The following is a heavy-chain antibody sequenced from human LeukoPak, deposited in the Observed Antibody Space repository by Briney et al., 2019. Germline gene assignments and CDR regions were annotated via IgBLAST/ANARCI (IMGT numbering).Heavy chain of an antibody. CDR1: SGSFSNYY. Sequence: SETLSLTCAVYSGSFSNYYWSWIRQPPGKGLEWIGEINQSGSTNYNPSLKSRVNISVEKSKNHFSLKLSSVTAADTAVYYCAISPNSSGWYRGGWFDPWGQGTLVTVSS. D-gene: IGHD6-19*01. V-gene: IGHV4-34*01. CDR3: AISPNSSGWYRGGWFDP. J-gene: IGHJ5*02. CDR2: INQSGST.